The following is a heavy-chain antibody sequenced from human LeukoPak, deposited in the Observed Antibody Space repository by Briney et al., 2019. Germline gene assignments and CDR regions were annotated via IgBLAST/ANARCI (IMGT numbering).Heavy chain of an antibody. CDR2: INHSGST. Sequence: GSLRLSCAASGFTFSNYVMSWVRQAPGKGLEWIGEINHSGSTNYNPSLKSRVTISVDTSKNQFSLKLSSVTAADTAVYYCARGPYYYDSSGYYYVHWFDPWGQGTLVTVSS. V-gene: IGHV4-34*01. D-gene: IGHD3-22*01. CDR1: GFTFSNYV. J-gene: IGHJ5*02. CDR3: ARGPYYYDSSGYYYVHWFDP.